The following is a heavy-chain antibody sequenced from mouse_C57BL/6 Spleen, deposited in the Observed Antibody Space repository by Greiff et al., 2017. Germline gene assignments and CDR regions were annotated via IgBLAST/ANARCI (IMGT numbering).Heavy chain of an antibody. CDR2: ISSGGSYT. D-gene: IGHD1-1*01. J-gene: IGHJ1*03. CDR3: ASLVYYYGSSYEYFDV. Sequence: EVKLQESGGDLVKPGGSLKLSCAASGFTFSSYGMSWVRQTPDKRLEWVATISSGGSYTYYPDSVKGRFTISRDNAKNTLYLQMSSLKSEDTAMYYCASLVYYYGSSYEYFDVWGTGTTVTVSS. CDR1: GFTFSSYG. V-gene: IGHV5-6*01.